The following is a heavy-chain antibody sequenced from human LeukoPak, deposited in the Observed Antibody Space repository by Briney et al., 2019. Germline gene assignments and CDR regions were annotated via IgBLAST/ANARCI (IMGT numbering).Heavy chain of an antibody. D-gene: IGHD1-14*01. CDR3: ARAGKGLPESP. CDR2: VIPIFGTA. V-gene: IGHV1-69*05. CDR1: GGTFISYA. J-gene: IGHJ4*02. Sequence: SVKVSCKGSGGTFISYAISWVRQAPGQGQEWMGRVIPIFGTANYAQKFQGRVTITTDESTRTAYMELSSLRSEDTAVYYCARAGKGLPESPRGQGTLVTVSS.